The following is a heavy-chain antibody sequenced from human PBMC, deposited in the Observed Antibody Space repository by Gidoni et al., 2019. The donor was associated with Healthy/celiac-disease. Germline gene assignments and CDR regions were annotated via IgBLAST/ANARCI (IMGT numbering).Heavy chain of an antibody. V-gene: IGHV3-23*01. Sequence: EVQLLESGGGLVQPGGSLRLSCAASGFTFSSYAMSWVRQAPAKGLEWVSGISGSGGSTYYADSVKGRFTISRDNSKNTLYLQMNSLRVEDTAVYYCAKGRTGSSSPLGRSFDYWGQGTLVTVSS. D-gene: IGHD6-6*01. CDR2: ISGSGGST. J-gene: IGHJ4*02. CDR1: GFTFSSYA. CDR3: AKGRTGSSSPLGRSFDY.